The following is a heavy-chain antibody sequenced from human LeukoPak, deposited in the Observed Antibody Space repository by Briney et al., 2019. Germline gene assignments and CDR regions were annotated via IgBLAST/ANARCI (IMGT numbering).Heavy chain of an antibody. CDR3: ARDLAYSRLDY. CDR1: GLTFSSYG. Sequence: PGGSLRLSCAASGLTFSSYGMHWVRQAPGKGLEWVAVIWYDGSNKYYADSVKGRFAISRDNSKNTLYLQMNSLRAEDTAFYYCARDLAYSRLDYWGQGMLVTVSS. J-gene: IGHJ4*02. D-gene: IGHD5-18*01. CDR2: IWYDGSNK. V-gene: IGHV3-33*01.